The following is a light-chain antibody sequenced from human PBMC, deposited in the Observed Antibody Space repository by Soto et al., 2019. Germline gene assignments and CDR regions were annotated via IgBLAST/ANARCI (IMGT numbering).Light chain of an antibody. J-gene: IGKJ5*01. CDR2: TAS. CDR3: QQANSFPIT. V-gene: IGKV1-12*01. Sequence: DIQMTQSPSSVSASVGDRVTITCRASQAISNYLAWYQQKPGKAPKLLIYTASSLQSGVPSRFSGSESGTDFTLTISSLQPEDFATYFCQQANSFPITFGQGTRLEIK. CDR1: QAISNY.